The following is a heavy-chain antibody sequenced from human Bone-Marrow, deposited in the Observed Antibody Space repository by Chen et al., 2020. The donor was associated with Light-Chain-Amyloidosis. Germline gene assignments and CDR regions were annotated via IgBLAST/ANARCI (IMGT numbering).Heavy chain of an antibody. J-gene: IGHJ6*03. CDR3: ARGGITIFGVVIGRYYYMDV. CDR1: GYTYTSYD. CDR2: MNPNSGNT. Sequence: QEQLVQSEAEVKKPGAAVRVYGKAFGYTYTSYDINWVRQPTGQGLEWMGWMNPNSGNTGYAQKFQGRVTMTRNTSISTAYMELSSLRSEDTAVYYCARGGITIFGVVIGRYYYMDVWGKGTTVTVSS. D-gene: IGHD3-3*01. V-gene: IGHV1-8*01.